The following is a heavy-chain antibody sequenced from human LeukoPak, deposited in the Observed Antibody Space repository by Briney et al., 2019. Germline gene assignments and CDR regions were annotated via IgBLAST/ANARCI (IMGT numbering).Heavy chain of an antibody. CDR3: ARGEGVAARQSWFDP. Sequence: ASVKVSCKTSGYTFSDYYIHWIRQAPGQGLEWVGWINPNSGDTDYAQKFQGRVTVTRDTSISTAYMELGRLRSDDTAVYYCARGEGVAARQSWFDPWGQGTLVTVSS. V-gene: IGHV1-2*02. J-gene: IGHJ5*02. D-gene: IGHD6-6*01. CDR1: GYTFSDYY. CDR2: INPNSGDT.